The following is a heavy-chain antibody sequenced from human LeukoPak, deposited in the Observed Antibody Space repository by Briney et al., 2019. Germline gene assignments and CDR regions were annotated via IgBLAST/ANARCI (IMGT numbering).Heavy chain of an antibody. CDR1: GFIFNSFA. CDR3: ARAGGIAAAVDY. D-gene: IGHD6-13*01. CDR2: FSGSGSRT. J-gene: IGHJ4*02. Sequence: GGSLRLSCAASGFIFNSFAMSWVRQAPGKGLEWVSTFSGSGSRTSYADSVKGRFTISRDNSKNTLYLQMRSLRAEDTAVYYCARAGGIAAAVDYWGQGTLVTVSS. V-gene: IGHV3-23*01.